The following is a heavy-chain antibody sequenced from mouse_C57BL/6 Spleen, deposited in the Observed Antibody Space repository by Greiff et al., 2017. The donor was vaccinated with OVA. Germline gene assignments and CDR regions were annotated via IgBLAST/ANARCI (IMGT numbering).Heavy chain of an antibody. CDR1: GYAFSSSW. Sequence: VQLQQSGPELVKPGASVKISCKASGYAFSSSWMNWVKQRPGKGLEWIGRIYPGDGDTNYNGKFKGKATLTADKSSSTAYMQLSSLTSEDSAVYFCARYYDGSYWYFDVGGTGTTVTVSS. CDR3: ARYYDGSYWYFDV. J-gene: IGHJ1*03. CDR2: IYPGDGDT. D-gene: IGHD2-3*01. V-gene: IGHV1-82*01.